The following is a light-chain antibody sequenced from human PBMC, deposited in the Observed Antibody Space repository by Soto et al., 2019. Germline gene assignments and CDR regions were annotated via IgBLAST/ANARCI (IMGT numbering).Light chain of an antibody. CDR3: QQCRASSYT. CDR1: QHINFAY. CDR2: GAF. V-gene: IGKV3-20*01. Sequence: EVVLTQSPGTLSLSPGERATLSCRAGQHINFAYMAWYQQKPGQAPRLLIYGAFNRASGIQDRFSGSGFGTDFTLTIFRLEPEDFAVYYCQQCRASSYTFGQGTKLEI. J-gene: IGKJ2*01.